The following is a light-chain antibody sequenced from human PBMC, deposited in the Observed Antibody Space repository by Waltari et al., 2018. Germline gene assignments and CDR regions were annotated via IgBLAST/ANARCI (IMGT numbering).Light chain of an antibody. J-gene: IGKJ4*01. CDR1: QSIRNY. Sequence: DIQMTQSPSFLSASVGDRVIITCRASQSIRNYVSWYQQRPGEAPNLLIYASSALQTGVPSRFSGSGSGSHFTLTISRLQPEDFATYYCQQTFTTPLTFGGGTKIDI. V-gene: IGKV1-39*01. CDR3: QQTFTTPLT. CDR2: ASS.